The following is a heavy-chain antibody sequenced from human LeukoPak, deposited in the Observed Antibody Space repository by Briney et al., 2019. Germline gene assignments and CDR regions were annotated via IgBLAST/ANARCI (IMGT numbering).Heavy chain of an antibody. CDR2: ISSSSSYI. CDR3: ASDGSYYVAYFDY. V-gene: IGHV3-21*01. J-gene: IGHJ4*02. D-gene: IGHD1-26*01. Sequence: GGSLRLSCAASGFTFSSYSMNWVRQAPGKGLEWVSSISSSSSYIYYADSVKGRFTISGDNAKNSLYLQMNSLRAEDTAVYYCASDGSYYVAYFDYWGQGTLVTVSS. CDR1: GFTFSSYS.